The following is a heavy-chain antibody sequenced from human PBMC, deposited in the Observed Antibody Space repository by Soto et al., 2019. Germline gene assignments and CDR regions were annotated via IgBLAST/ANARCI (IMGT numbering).Heavy chain of an antibody. J-gene: IGHJ6*02. CDR3: ARVRVARGSVLVGATTRYYYYYGMDV. D-gene: IGHD1-26*01. Sequence: QVQLVQSGAEVKKPGASVKVSCKASGYTFTGYYMHWVRQAPGQGLEWMGWINPNSGGTNYAQKFQGWVTMTRDTSISTAYMELSRLRSDDTAVYYCARVRVARGSVLVGATTRYYYYYGMDVWGQGTTVTVSS. V-gene: IGHV1-2*04. CDR2: INPNSGGT. CDR1: GYTFTGYY.